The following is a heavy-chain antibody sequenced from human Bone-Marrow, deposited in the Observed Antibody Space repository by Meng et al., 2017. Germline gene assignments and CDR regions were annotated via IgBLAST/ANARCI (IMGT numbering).Heavy chain of an antibody. V-gene: IGHV3-64*01. J-gene: IGHJ4*02. CDR2: ISSNGGST. CDR1: GFTFSSYS. D-gene: IGHD1-26*01. CDR3: ARDSGSYLPEDY. Sequence: GESLKISCAASGFTFSSYSMNWVRQAPGKGLEYVSAISSNGGSTYYANSVKGRFTISRDNAKNSLYLQMNSLRAEDTAVYYCARDSGSYLPEDYWGQGTLVTVSS.